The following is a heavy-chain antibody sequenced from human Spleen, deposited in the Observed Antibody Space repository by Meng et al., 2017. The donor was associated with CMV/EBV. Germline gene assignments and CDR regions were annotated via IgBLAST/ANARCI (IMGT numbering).Heavy chain of an antibody. CDR2: IHHSGTT. CDR3: ARGQGVGGGKLVGGLDP. V-gene: IGHV4-34*01. D-gene: IGHD2-8*01. J-gene: IGHJ5*02. CDR1: GSFSGSC. Sequence: GSFSGSCWSWFRQPPGSGLQWLGEIHHSGTTTYSPSLKNRATISADTSKKQFSLNLSSVTAADTALYFCARGQGVGGGKLVGGLDPWGQGTLVTVSS.